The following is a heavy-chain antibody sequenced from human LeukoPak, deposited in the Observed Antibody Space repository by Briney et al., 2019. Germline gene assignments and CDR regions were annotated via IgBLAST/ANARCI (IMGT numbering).Heavy chain of an antibody. CDR3: ARRGYSYARFDP. V-gene: IGHV1-69*05. D-gene: IGHD5-18*01. CDR1: GGTFSSYA. Sequence: SVKVSCKASGGTFSSYAINWVRQAPGQGLEWMGGIIPIFGTANYAQKFQGRVTITTDESTSTAYMELSSLRSEDTAVYYCARRGYSYARFDPWGQGTLVTVSS. J-gene: IGHJ5*02. CDR2: IIPIFGTA.